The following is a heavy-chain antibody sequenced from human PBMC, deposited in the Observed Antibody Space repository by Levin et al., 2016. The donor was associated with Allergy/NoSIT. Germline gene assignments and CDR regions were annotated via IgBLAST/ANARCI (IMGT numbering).Heavy chain of an antibody. CDR3: ATRAYDYGDYEAGFYLLTQYYFDY. V-gene: IGHV1-24*01. Sequence: VRQMPGKGLEWMGGFDPEDGETIYAQKFQGRVTMTEDTSTDTAYMELSSLRSEDTAVYYCATRAYDYGDYEAGFYLLTQYYFDYWGQGTLVTVSS. CDR2: FDPEDGET. J-gene: IGHJ4*02. D-gene: IGHD4-17*01.